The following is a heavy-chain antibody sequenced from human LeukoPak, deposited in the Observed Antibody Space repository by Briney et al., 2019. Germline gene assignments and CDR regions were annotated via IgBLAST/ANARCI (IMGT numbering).Heavy chain of an antibody. Sequence: ASVKVSCKASGYTFTGYYMHWVRQAPGQGLEWMGWINPNSGGTNYAQKFQDRVTMTRDTSISTAYMELSRLRSDDTAVYYCARLKWLGGYYYYYYGMDVWGQGTTVTVSS. V-gene: IGHV1-2*02. CDR3: ARLKWLGGYYYYYYGMDV. CDR2: INPNSGGT. CDR1: GYTFTGYY. J-gene: IGHJ6*02. D-gene: IGHD6-19*01.